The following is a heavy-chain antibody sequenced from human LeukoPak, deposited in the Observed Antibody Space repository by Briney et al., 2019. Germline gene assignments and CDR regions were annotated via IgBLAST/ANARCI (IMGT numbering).Heavy chain of an antibody. V-gene: IGHV3-20*04. J-gene: IGHJ6*03. CDR2: INWNGGGT. D-gene: IGHD2-2*01. CDR1: GFTFDDYG. Sequence: GGSLRLSCAASGFTFDDYGMSWVRQAPGKGLEWVSGINWNGGGTGYADSVKGRFTISRDNAKNSLYLQMNSLRAEDTALYYCARVRYCSSTSCYSSRGRYYYYMDVWGKGTTVTVSS. CDR3: ARVRYCSSTSCYSSRGRYYYYMDV.